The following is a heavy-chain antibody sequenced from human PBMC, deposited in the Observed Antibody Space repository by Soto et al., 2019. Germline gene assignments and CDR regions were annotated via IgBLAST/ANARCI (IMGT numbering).Heavy chain of an antibody. CDR1: GYTFTSYY. D-gene: IGHD6-19*01. CDR3: AKDLLTSAWYRGY. J-gene: IGHJ4*02. V-gene: IGHV1-46*01. CDR2: INPSGGST. Sequence: ASVKVSCKASGYTFTSYYMHWVRQAPGQGLEWMGIINPSGGSTRYAQKFRGRVTMTRDTSTSTVYMELSSLRSEDTAVYYCAKDLLTSAWYRGYWGQGTLVTVSS.